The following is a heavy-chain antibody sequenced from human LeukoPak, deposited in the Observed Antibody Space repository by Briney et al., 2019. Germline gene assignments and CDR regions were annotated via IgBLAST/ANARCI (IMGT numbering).Heavy chain of an antibody. V-gene: IGHV6-1*01. CDR3: ARSQGSSGDNWFDP. CDR1: GDSIFSTSAA. Sequence: SQTLSLTCVISGDSIFSTSAAWNWIRQSPSRGLECLGRTYHRSQWYNDYAISVKSRITINPDTSKNQFSLQLNSVTPDDTAVYYCARSQGSSGDNWFDPWGQGTLVTVSS. CDR2: TYHRSQWYN. J-gene: IGHJ5*02. D-gene: IGHD6-6*01.